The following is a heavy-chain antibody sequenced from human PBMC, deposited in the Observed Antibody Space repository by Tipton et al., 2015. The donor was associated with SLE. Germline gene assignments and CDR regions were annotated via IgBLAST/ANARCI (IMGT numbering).Heavy chain of an antibody. Sequence: TLSLTCTVSGGSIGSDNDYWGWIRQPPGKGLEWIGSIYYSGRTYYNPSLKSRVTISLDPPKNQFSLRLSSVTAADTGVYYCVKSVVVVSPRDYYYYMDVWGKGTTVTVSS. CDR3: VKSVVVVSPRDYYYYMDV. CDR2: IYYSGRT. D-gene: IGHD2-15*01. CDR1: GGSIGSDNDY. J-gene: IGHJ6*03. V-gene: IGHV4-39*07.